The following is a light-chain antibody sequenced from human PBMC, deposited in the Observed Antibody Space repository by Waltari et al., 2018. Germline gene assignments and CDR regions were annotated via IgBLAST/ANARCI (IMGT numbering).Light chain of an antibody. CDR1: TSDVGNYDL. CDR2: EVN. Sequence: QSALTPPASVSGTPGQSITISCTRTTSDVGNYDLVSWYQQHPGKAPKLLICEVNKRPSGVSSRFSGSKSGNTASLTISGLQAEDEADYYCCSYAGRGTYVFGSGTKVTVL. CDR3: CSYAGRGTYV. V-gene: IGLV2-23*02. J-gene: IGLJ1*01.